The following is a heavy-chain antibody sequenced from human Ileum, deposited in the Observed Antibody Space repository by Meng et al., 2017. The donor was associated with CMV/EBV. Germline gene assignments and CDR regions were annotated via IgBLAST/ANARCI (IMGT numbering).Heavy chain of an antibody. D-gene: IGHD1-26*01. CDR1: GYHFNTYA. V-gene: IGHV7-4-1*02. CDR3: AKTPYFVGVTDLHY. J-gene: IGHJ4*02. CDR2: INTNTGNP. Sequence: KTSGYHFNTYALNWVRQAPGQGLEWMGWINTNTGNPTYAPGFTGRFVFSLDTSVSTAYLQISSLKAEDTAVYYCAKTPYFVGVTDLHYWGQGTLVTVSS.